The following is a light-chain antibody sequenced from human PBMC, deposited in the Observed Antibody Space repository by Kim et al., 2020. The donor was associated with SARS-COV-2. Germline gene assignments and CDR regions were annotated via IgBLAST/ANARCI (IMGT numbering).Light chain of an antibody. V-gene: IGKV3-11*01. CDR2: DAS. CDR3: QQRSNWPRT. Sequence: LPPGERAPLSCRAVQSVTSSLAWYQQKPGQAPRLLIYDASNRATGIPARISGSGSGTDFTLTISSLEPEDFAIYYCQQRSNWPRTFGQGTKVDIK. CDR1: QSVTSS. J-gene: IGKJ1*01.